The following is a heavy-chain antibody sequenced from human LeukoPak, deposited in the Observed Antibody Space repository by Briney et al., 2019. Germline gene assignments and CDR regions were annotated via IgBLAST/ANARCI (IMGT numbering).Heavy chain of an antibody. D-gene: IGHD2-15*01. CDR1: GFTFSSYE. CDR2: ISSSGSTI. V-gene: IGHV3-48*03. CDR3: ARFEGRPYCSGGNCHPTFDY. J-gene: IGHJ4*02. Sequence: QPGGSLRLSCAASGFTFSSYEMNWVRQAPGKGLEWVSYISSSGSTIYYADSVKGRFTISRDNAKNSLYLQMDSLRAEDTAVYYCARFEGRPYCSGGNCHPTFDYWGQGTLVTVSS.